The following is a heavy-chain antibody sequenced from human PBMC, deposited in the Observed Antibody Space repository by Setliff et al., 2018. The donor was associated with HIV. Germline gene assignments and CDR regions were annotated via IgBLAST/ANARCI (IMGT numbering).Heavy chain of an antibody. D-gene: IGHD3-3*01. V-gene: IGHV3-30*02. J-gene: IGHJ2*01. Sequence: GGSLRLSCAASGFTFRNYGMHWVRQAPGKGLEWVAFIRHDGGETYFADSMKGRFSISRDNSKNTLFLQMNSLRPEDTAVYYCAKGGFYLDRRTRTPWYFDLWGRGALVTVSS. CDR3: AKGGFYLDRRTRTPWYFDL. CDR1: GFTFRNYG. CDR2: IRHDGGET.